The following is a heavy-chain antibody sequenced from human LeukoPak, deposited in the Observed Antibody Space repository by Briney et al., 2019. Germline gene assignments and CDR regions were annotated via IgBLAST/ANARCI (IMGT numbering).Heavy chain of an antibody. CDR3: AKDRPYYYGSGSYHPDVDY. Sequence: GGSLRLSCAASGFTFSTYSMNWVRQAPGKGLEWVSAISGSGGSTYYADSVKGRFTISRDNSKNTLYLQMYSLRAEDTAVYYCAKDRPYYYGSGSYHPDVDYWGQGTLVTVSS. V-gene: IGHV3-23*01. CDR2: ISGSGGST. J-gene: IGHJ4*02. D-gene: IGHD3-10*01. CDR1: GFTFSTYS.